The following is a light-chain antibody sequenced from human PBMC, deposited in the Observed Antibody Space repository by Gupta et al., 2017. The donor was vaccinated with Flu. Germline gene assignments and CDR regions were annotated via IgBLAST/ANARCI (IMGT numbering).Light chain of an antibody. V-gene: IGKV4-1*01. J-gene: IGKJ4*01. CDR3: QQYYSVPFT. CDR1: QSVLYSSNNNNY. CDR2: WAS. Sequence: DIVMTQSPDSLAVSLGERATINCKSSQSVLYSSNNNNYLAWYQQKPGQSPKLLIYWASIRESGVPDRFSGSGSGTDFTLTISSLQAEDVAVYYCQQYYSVPFTFGGGAKVEIK.